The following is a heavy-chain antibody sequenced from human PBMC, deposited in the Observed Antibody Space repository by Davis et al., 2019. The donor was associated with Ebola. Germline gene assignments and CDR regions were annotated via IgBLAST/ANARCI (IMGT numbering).Heavy chain of an antibody. CDR3: AKVHGWGRFDP. CDR2: TRHDGNTK. V-gene: IGHV3-30*02. Sequence: GESLKISCAASGFTFSNYGMSWVRQTPGKGLEWVAFTRHDGNTKYYADSVRGRFTVSRDNSKNTLYLQMNSLRPEDTAFYFCAKVHGWGRFDPWGQGTLVNVSS. CDR1: GFTFSNYG. D-gene: IGHD3-16*01. J-gene: IGHJ5*02.